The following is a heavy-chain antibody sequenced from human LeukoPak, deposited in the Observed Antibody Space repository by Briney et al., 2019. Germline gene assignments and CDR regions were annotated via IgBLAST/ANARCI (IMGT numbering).Heavy chain of an antibody. Sequence: SETLSLTCAVYGGSFSGYYWSWIRQPPGRGLEWIGEINHSGSTNYNPSLKSRVTISVDTSKNQFSLKLSSVTAADTAVYYCARGNIVVVXAATDXYGMDVXGQGXT. J-gene: IGHJ6*02. CDR1: GGSFSGYY. D-gene: IGHD2-2*01. CDR2: INHSGST. CDR3: ARGNIVVVXAATDXYGMDV. V-gene: IGHV4-34*01.